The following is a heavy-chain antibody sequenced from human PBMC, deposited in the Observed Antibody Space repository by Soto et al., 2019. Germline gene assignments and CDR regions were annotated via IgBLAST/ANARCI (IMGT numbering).Heavy chain of an antibody. CDR2: INPNSGGT. D-gene: IGHD3-22*01. CDR1: GYTFTGYY. V-gene: IGHV1-2*04. J-gene: IGHJ6*02. Sequence: QVQLVQSGAEVKKPGASVKVSCKASGYTFTGYYMHWVRQAPGQGLEWMGWINPNSGGTNYAQKFQGWVTMTRDTSISTAYMELSRLRSDDTAVYYCARAGPNYYDSSGYYWWTPSLNYYYYGMDVWGQGTTVTVSS. CDR3: ARAGPNYYDSSGYYWWTPSLNYYYYGMDV.